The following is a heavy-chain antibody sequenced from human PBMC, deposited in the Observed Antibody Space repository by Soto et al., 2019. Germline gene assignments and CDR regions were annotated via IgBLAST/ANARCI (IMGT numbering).Heavy chain of an antibody. CDR2: ISAYNGNT. J-gene: IGHJ3*02. CDR3: ARVRMPGYCSGGSCSSDAFDI. V-gene: IGHV1-18*01. Sequence: GASVKVSCKASGYTFTSYGISWVRQAPGQGLEWMGWISAYNGNTNYAQKLQGRVTMTTDTSTSTAYMELRSLRSDDTAVYYCARVRMPGYCSGGSCSSDAFDIWGQGTMVTVSS. CDR1: GYTFTSYG. D-gene: IGHD2-15*01.